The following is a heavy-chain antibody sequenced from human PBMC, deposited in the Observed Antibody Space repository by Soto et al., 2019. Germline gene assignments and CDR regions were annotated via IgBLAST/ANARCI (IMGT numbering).Heavy chain of an antibody. Sequence: QVQLVQSGAEVKEPGDSVRVSCEASGYNFTAYYIHWVRQAPGQGLEWMGWINPKFGDTTYAQDFQGRVSMTRDMSISTVYMELSRLTSDDTAIYYCARNMDYYYGPGSGNGHGFWGQGTTVTGFS. V-gene: IGHV1-2*02. CDR1: GYNFTAYY. CDR2: INPKFGDT. J-gene: IGHJ6*02. CDR3: ARNMDYYYGPGSGNGHGF. D-gene: IGHD3-10*01.